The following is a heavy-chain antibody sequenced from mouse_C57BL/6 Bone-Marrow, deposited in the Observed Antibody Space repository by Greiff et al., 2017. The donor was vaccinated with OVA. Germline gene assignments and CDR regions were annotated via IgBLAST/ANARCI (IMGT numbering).Heavy chain of an antibody. D-gene: IGHD1-1*01. Sequence: QVQLQQPGAELVKPGASVKLSCKASGYTFTSYWMHWVKQRPGQGLEWIGMIHPNSGSTNYNEKFKSKATLTVDKSSSTAYMQLSSLTSEDSAVYYCAREGLLRSPWCAYWGQGTLVTVSA. CDR3: AREGLLRSPWCAY. J-gene: IGHJ3*01. V-gene: IGHV1-64*01. CDR1: GYTFTSYW. CDR2: IHPNSGST.